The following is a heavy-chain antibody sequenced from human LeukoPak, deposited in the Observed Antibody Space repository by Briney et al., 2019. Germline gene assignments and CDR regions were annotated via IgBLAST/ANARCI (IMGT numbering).Heavy chain of an antibody. J-gene: IGHJ4*02. V-gene: IGHV4-4*07. D-gene: IGHD3-10*01. Sequence: SETLSLTCTVSGGSISGYYWDWIRQPAGKGLEWIGRIYTTGSTNYSPSLKSRVSMSMDTSKNQFSLNLNSVTAADTGVYYCARERGDMVRVFDYWGQGTLVTVSS. CDR1: GGSISGYY. CDR3: ARERGDMVRVFDY. CDR2: IYTTGST.